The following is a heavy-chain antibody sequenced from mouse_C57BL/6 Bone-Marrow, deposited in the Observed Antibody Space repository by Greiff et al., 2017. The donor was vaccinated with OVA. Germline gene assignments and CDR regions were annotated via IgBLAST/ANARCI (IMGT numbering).Heavy chain of an antibody. J-gene: IGHJ1*03. Sequence: EVKLVESEGGLVQPGSSMKLSCTASGFTFSDYYMAWVRQVPEKGLEWVANINYDGSSTYYLDSLKSRFIISRDNAKNILYLQMSSLKSEDTATYYCARVYYGSSRSYWYFDVWGTGTTVTVSS. CDR2: INYDGSST. D-gene: IGHD1-1*01. CDR1: GFTFSDYY. V-gene: IGHV5-16*01. CDR3: ARVYYGSSRSYWYFDV.